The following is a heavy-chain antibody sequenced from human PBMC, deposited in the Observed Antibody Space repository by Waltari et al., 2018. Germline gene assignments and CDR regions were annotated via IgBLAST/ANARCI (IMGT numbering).Heavy chain of an antibody. D-gene: IGHD3-10*01. CDR2: IDPSDSYT. V-gene: IGHV5-10-1*03. Sequence: VQLVQSGAEVKKPGESLRISCKGSGYSFTSYWISWVRQMPGKGLEWMGRIDPSDSYTNYSPSFQGHFTISADKSISTAYLQWSSLKASDTAMYYCARQGITMVRGVESYYFDYWGQGTLVTVSS. J-gene: IGHJ4*02. CDR3: ARQGITMVRGVESYYFDY. CDR1: GYSFTSYW.